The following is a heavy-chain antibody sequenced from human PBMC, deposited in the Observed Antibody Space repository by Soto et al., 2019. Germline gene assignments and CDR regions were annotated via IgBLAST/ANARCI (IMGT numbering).Heavy chain of an antibody. D-gene: IGHD3-22*01. V-gene: IGHV3-73*01. CDR3: TGYYYDSSGYYLAFGY. CDR1: GFTFSGAA. J-gene: IGHJ4*02. Sequence: HPGGSLRLSCAASGFTFSGAAMHWVRQASGKGLEWVGRIRSKANSYATAYAASVKGRFTISRDDSKNTAYLQMNSLKTEDTAVYYCTGYYYDSSGYYLAFGYWGQGTLVTVSS. CDR2: IRSKANSYAT.